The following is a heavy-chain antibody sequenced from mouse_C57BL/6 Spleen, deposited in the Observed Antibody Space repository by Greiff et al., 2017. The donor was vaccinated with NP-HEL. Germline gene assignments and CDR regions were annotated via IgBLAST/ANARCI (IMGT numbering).Heavy chain of an antibody. CDR3: ARKGYGSSPHWYFDV. D-gene: IGHD1-1*01. CDR2: IWSGGST. J-gene: IGHJ1*03. CDR1: GFSFTSYG. Sequence: VKLVESGPGLVQPSQSLSITCTVSGFSFTSYGVHWVRQSPGKGLEWLGVIWSGGSTDYNAAFISRLSISKDNSKRQVFFKMIRLQADDTAIYYGARKGYGSSPHWYFDVWGTGTTVTVSS. V-gene: IGHV2-2*01.